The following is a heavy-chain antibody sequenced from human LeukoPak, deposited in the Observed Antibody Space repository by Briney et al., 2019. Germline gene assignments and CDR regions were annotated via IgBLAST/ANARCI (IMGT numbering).Heavy chain of an antibody. Sequence: GSVKVSCKASGYXFTTYGVSWVRQAPGQGLEWMGWISGYDGNTNYAQKLRGRFTMTTDTSTSTAYMDLRSLRSDDTALYYCARTVTTSSYYFDYWGQGTLVTVSS. CDR3: ARTVTTSSYYFDY. V-gene: IGHV1-18*01. CDR1: GYXFTTYG. J-gene: IGHJ4*02. D-gene: IGHD4-17*01. CDR2: ISGYDGNT.